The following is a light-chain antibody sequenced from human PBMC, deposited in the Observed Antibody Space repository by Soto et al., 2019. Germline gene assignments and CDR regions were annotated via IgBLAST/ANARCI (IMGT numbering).Light chain of an antibody. CDR1: SSNIGSNT. V-gene: IGLV1-44*01. J-gene: IGLJ2*01. Sequence: QSVLTESASASGTPGQRVTISCSGSSSNIGSNTVNWYQQLPGTAPKLLIYSNNQRPSGVPDRFSGSKSGTSASLAISGLQSEDEADYYCAAWDDSLNGPVFGGGTQLTVL. CDR3: AAWDDSLNGPV. CDR2: SNN.